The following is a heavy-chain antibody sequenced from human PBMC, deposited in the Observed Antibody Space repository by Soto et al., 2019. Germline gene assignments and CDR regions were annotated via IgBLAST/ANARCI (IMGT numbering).Heavy chain of an antibody. CDR1: GGSISSSSYY. V-gene: IGHV4-39*01. Sequence: SSETLSLTCTVSGGSISSSSYYWGWIRQPPGKGLEWIGSIYYSGSTYYNPSLKSRVTISVDTSKNQFSLKLSSVTAADTAVYYCARAAFEGDFWSGYYRYYGMDVWGQGTTVTVSS. CDR3: ARAAFEGDFWSGYYRYYGMDV. CDR2: IYYSGST. D-gene: IGHD3-3*01. J-gene: IGHJ6*02.